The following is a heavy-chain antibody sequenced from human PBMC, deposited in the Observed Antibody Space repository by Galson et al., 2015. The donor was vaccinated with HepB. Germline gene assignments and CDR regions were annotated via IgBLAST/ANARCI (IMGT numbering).Heavy chain of an antibody. V-gene: IGHV3-23*01. CDR3: AKDLRYCSSTSCPYYFDY. D-gene: IGHD2-2*01. J-gene: IGHJ4*02. Sequence: SLRLSCAASRFTFSNYAMSWVRQAPGKGLEWVSAISSSGTNTYYADSVKGRFTISRDNSKNTLYLQVHSLRAEDTAVYYCAKDLRYCSSTSCPYYFDYWGQGTLVTVSS. CDR1: RFTFSNYA. CDR2: ISSSGTNT.